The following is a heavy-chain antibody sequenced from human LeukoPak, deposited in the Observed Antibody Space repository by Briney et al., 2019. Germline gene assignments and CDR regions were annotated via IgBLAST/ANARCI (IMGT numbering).Heavy chain of an antibody. V-gene: IGHV4-39*01. Sequence: SETLSLTCTVSGGSISSSSYYWGWIRQPPGKGLEWIGSIYYSGSTYYNPSLKSRVTISVDTSKNQFSLKLSSVTAADTAVYYCARQEYDILTGYPNWFDPWGQGTLVTVSS. CDR2: IYYSGST. CDR1: GGSISSSSYY. CDR3: ARQEYDILTGYPNWFDP. D-gene: IGHD3-9*01. J-gene: IGHJ5*02.